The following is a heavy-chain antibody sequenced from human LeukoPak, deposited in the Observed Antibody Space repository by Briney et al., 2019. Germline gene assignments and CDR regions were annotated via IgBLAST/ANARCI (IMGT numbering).Heavy chain of an antibody. V-gene: IGHV3-64*01. CDR3: ARGGIAGAGTVSDY. Sequence: PGGSLRLSCAASGFTFSSYAMHWVRQAPGKGLEYVSAISSNGGSTYYANSVKGRFTISRDNSKNTLYLQMGSLRAEDTAVYYCARGGIAGAGTVSDYWGQGTLVTVSS. J-gene: IGHJ4*02. D-gene: IGHD6-13*01. CDR1: GFTFSSYA. CDR2: ISSNGGST.